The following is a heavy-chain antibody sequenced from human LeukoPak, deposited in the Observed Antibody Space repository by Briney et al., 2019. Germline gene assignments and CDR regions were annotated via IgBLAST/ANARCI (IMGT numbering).Heavy chain of an antibody. CDR3: ARSNQADDY. J-gene: IGHJ4*02. CDR1: GFTFSSYW. Sequence: GGSLRLSYAAYGFTFSSYWMHWVRQVPGKGLVWVARINPGGSSITYADSVKGRFTISRDNAKNTLYLQMDSLRAEDTGVYYCARSNQADDYWGQGTLVTVSS. CDR2: INPGGSSI. V-gene: IGHV3-74*01. D-gene: IGHD1-14*01.